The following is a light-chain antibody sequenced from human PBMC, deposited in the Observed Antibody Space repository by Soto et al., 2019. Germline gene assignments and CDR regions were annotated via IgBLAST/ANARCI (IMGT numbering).Light chain of an antibody. CDR3: QKYGSSPYT. CDR1: QSVSSSY. J-gene: IGKJ2*01. V-gene: IGKV3-20*01. Sequence: EIVLTQSPGTLSLSPGERATLSCRASQSVSSSYLAWYQQKPGQAPRLLIYGASSRATGIPDRFSGSGSGTALHLTTSSLETDDVAEFYRQKYGSSPYTFGQGTKLEIK. CDR2: GAS.